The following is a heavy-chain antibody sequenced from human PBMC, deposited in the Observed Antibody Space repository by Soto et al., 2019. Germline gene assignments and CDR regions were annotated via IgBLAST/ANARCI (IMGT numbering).Heavy chain of an antibody. CDR3: ARHDYADRTFDL. D-gene: IGHD5-12*01. V-gene: IGHV4-61*08. J-gene: IGHJ3*01. CDR1: GGSVGSGAYY. Sequence: SETLPLTWIVSGGSVGSGAYYWSWFRQPPGSALEGMGYMQYSWDINYNASLKSRLTISGDSSWNRFSVNLTSVTATESAPHSCARHDYADRTFDLWDQGTKVTVAS. CDR2: MQYSWDI.